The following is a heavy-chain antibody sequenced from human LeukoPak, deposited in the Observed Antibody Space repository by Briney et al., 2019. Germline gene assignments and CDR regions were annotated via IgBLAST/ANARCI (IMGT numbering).Heavy chain of an antibody. CDR2: IWYDGSNK. V-gene: IGHV3-33*06. CDR1: GFTFSSYG. CDR3: AKDLGYYDSSGLY. Sequence: GGSLRLSCAASGFTFSSYGMHWVRQAPGKGLEWVAVIWYDGSNKYYADSVKGRFTISRDNSKNTLYLQMNSLRAEDTAVYYCAKDLGYYDSSGLYWGQGTLVTVSS. D-gene: IGHD3-22*01. J-gene: IGHJ4*02.